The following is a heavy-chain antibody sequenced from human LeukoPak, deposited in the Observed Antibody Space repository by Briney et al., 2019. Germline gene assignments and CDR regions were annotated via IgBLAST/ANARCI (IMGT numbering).Heavy chain of an antibody. Sequence: GGSLRLSCAASGFTFSNYAMSWVRQAPGKGLEYVSAISSNGGSTYYANSVKGRFTISRDNSKNTLYLQMGSLRAEDMAVYYCARSRQQLVRDAFDIWGQGTMVTVSS. CDR3: ARSRQQLVRDAFDI. CDR2: ISSNGGST. J-gene: IGHJ3*02. V-gene: IGHV3-64*01. D-gene: IGHD6-13*01. CDR1: GFTFSNYA.